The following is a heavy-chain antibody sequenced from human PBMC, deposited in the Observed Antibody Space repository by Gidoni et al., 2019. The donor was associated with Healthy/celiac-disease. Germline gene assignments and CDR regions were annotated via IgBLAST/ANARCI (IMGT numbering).Heavy chain of an antibody. J-gene: IGHJ6*03. D-gene: IGHD2-2*01. CDR3: ARPSGYCSSTSCPYYMDV. CDR1: GYSLTGYW. CDR2: IYPGDSDT. V-gene: IGHV5-51*03. Sequence: EGQLVQSGAEGKKPGEPLKISGKGPGYSLTGYWIGWVRQMPGKGLEWMGIIYPGDSDTRYSPSFQGQVTISADKSISTAYLQWSSLKASDTAMYYCARPSGYCSSTSCPYYMDVWGKGTTVTVSS.